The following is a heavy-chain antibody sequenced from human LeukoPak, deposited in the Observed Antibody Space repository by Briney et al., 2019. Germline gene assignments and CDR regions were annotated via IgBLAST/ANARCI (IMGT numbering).Heavy chain of an antibody. D-gene: IGHD1-1*01. CDR3: ARVCAMRRPTCWFDY. V-gene: IGHV4-39*07. CDR1: GGSISSSSYY. J-gene: IGHJ4*02. CDR2: IYYSGST. Sequence: SETLSLTCTVSGGSISSSSYYWGWIRQPPGKGLEWIGSIYYSGSTYYNPSLKSRVTISVDTSKNQFSLKLSSVTAVDTAVYYCARVCAMRRPTCWFDYWGQGTLVTVSS.